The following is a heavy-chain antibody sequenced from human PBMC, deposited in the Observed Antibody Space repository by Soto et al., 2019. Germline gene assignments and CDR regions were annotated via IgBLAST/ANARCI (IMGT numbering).Heavy chain of an antibody. Sequence: SVKVSCKASGGTFSSYAISWVRQAPGQGLEWMGGIIPIFGTANYAQKFQGRVTITADESTSTAYMELSSLRSEDTAVYYCARGGGSYLSARTPGTFDYWGQGTLVTVSS. CDR1: GGTFSSYA. CDR2: IIPIFGTA. D-gene: IGHD1-26*01. CDR3: ARGGGSYLSARTPGTFDY. J-gene: IGHJ4*02. V-gene: IGHV1-69*13.